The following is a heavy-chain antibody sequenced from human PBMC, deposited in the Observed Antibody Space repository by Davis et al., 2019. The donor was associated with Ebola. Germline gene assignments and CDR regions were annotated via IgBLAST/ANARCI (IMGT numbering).Heavy chain of an antibody. CDR2: IYPGDSDT. V-gene: IGHV5-51*01. J-gene: IGHJ5*02. CDR1: GYSFTNYL. D-gene: IGHD6-13*01. Sequence: GESLKISCKVSGYSFTNYLIAWVRQMLGKGLESMGIIYPGDSDTRYSPSFQGQVTISADKSISTAYLQWSSLKTSDTAMYYCARHSETFRIATPVRNNFFDPWGQGTLVTVSS. CDR3: ARHSETFRIATPVRNNFFDP.